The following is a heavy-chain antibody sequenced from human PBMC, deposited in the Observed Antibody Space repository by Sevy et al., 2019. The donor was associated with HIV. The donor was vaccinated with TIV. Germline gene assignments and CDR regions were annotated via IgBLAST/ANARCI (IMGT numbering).Heavy chain of an antibody. D-gene: IGHD6-19*01. V-gene: IGHV3-49*03. J-gene: IGHJ5*02. CDR2: HRNKAYDGTT. CDR3: TRDPTEGIAVAGNWYDP. Sequence: GGSLRLSCKASGFTFGDYAMSWFRRAPGKGLEWVGYHRNKAYDGTTEYAASVKGRFTISRDDSKSIAYLQMNSLKTEDTAVYYCTRDPTEGIAVAGNWYDPWGQGTLVTVSS. CDR1: GFTFGDYA.